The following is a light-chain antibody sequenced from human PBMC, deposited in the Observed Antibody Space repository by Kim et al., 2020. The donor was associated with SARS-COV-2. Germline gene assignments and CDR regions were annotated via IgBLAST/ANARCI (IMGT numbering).Light chain of an antibody. J-gene: IGKJ1*01. Sequence: DIVMTQSPLSLPVTPGEPASISCRSSQSLLYSNGYNYLDWYLQKPGQSPQLLIYLGSNRASGVPDRFSGSGSGTDFTLKISRVEAEDVGVYYCMQALQTPRTFGQGTRWISN. V-gene: IGKV2-28*01. CDR3: MQALQTPRT. CDR1: QSLLYSNGYNY. CDR2: LGS.